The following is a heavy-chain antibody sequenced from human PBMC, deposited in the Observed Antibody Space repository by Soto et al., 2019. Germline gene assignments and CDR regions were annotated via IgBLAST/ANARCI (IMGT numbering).Heavy chain of an antibody. CDR2: VYYSGST. V-gene: IGHV4-39*01. CDR1: GGSVSSSSYY. D-gene: IGHD3-9*01. CDR3: GRLEGLATISYYFDY. J-gene: IGHJ4*02. Sequence: QLQLQESGPGLVKPSETLSLTCTVSGGSVSSSSYYWGWVRQPPGKGLEWIGSVYYSGSTYYNPSLGSRVTLPVDKSKNQFSLKLMSLSAADTAVYYCGRLEGLATISYYFDYWGQGALVTVSS.